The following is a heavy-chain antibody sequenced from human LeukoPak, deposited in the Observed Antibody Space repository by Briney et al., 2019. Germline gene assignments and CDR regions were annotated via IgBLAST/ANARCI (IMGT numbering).Heavy chain of an antibody. CDR2: ISGSGGST. D-gene: IGHD6-19*01. CDR3: AKEPRSIYGGAVAGEGGFDY. Sequence: TGGSLRLSCAASGFTFSSYAMSWVRQAPGKGLEWVSAISGSGGSTYYADSVKGRFTISRDNSKNTLYLQMNSLRAEDTAVYYCAKEPRSIYGGAVAGEGGFDYWGQGTLVTVSS. J-gene: IGHJ4*02. V-gene: IGHV3-23*01. CDR1: GFTFSSYA.